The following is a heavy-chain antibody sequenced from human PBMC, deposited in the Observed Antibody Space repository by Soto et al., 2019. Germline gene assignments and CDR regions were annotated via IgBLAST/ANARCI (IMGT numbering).Heavy chain of an antibody. D-gene: IGHD4-17*01. CDR3: ARDNYGFDY. CDR2: ISYDGSNK. Sequence: QVQLVESGGGVVQPGRSLRLSCAASGFTFSPYAMHWVRQAPGKGLEWVAVISYDGSNKYYADSVKGRFTISRDNSKNTLYLQMNRLRAEDPALYYCARDNYGFDYWGQGTLVTVSS. CDR1: GFTFSPYA. V-gene: IGHV3-30-3*01. J-gene: IGHJ4*02.